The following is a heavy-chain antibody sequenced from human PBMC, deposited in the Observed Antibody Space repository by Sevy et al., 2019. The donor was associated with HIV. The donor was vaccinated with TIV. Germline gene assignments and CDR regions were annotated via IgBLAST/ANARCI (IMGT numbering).Heavy chain of an antibody. CDR1: GYTYTSYG. D-gene: IGHD6-13*01. J-gene: IGHJ4*02. V-gene: IGHV1-18*01. CDR2: ISAYNGNT. CDR3: ARAVYSSGWYGPGIGYFDY. Sequence: ASVKVSCKASGYTYTSYGISWVRQAPGQGLEWMGWISAYNGNTNYAQKLQGRVTMTTDTSTGTAYMELRSLRSDATAVDYCARAVYSSGWYGPGIGYFDYWGQRTLVTVSS.